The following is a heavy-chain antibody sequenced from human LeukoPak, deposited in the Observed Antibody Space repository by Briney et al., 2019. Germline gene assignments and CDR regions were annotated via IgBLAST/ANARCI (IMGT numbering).Heavy chain of an antibody. CDR1: GFTFSSYG. V-gene: IGHV3-30*02. J-gene: IGHJ3*02. Sequence: GGSLRLSCAASGFTFSSYGMHRVRQAPGKGLEWVAFIRYDGSNKYYADSVKGRFTISRDNSKNTLYLQMNSLRAEDTAVYYCAKDGRYYYDSSGHYDIWGQGTMVTVSS. CDR2: IRYDGSNK. CDR3: AKDGRYYYDSSGHYDI. D-gene: IGHD3-22*01.